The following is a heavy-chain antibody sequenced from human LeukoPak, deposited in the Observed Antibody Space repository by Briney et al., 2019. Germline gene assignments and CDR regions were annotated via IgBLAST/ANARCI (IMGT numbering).Heavy chain of an antibody. J-gene: IGHJ6*04. D-gene: IGHD1-14*01. CDR1: EFTFSSYN. CDR2: ISSSSNYI. Sequence: GGSLRLSCTASEFTFSSYNMNWVRQAPGKGLEWVSSISSSSNYIYYADSVKGRFTISRDNAKNSLFLQMNSLSVEDTAVYYCARGYYYGLDVWGKGTTVTVSS. CDR3: ARGYYYGLDV. V-gene: IGHV3-21*01.